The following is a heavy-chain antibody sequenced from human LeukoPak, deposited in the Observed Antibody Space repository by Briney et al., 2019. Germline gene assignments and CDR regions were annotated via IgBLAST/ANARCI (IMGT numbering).Heavy chain of an antibody. CDR2: INPNSGGT. D-gene: IGHD1-26*01. CDR3: AGEASSKYSGSYYGFFDY. V-gene: IGHV1-2*02. CDR1: GYTFTGYL. Sequence: GASVKVSCKASGYTFTGYLMHWVRQAPGQGLEWMGWINPNSGGTNYAQKFQVRVTLTRDTSISTAYMELSRLRSDDTAVYFCAGEASSKYSGSYYGFFDYWGQGTLVTVSS. J-gene: IGHJ4*02.